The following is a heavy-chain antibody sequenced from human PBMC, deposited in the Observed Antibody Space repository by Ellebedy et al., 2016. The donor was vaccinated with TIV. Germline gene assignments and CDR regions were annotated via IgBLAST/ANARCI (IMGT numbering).Heavy chain of an antibody. Sequence: GGSLRLSXAASGFSFSDYYMSWIRQAPGKGLEWVSYISSSGNMMYYADSVKGRFTISRDNAKNSLYLQMNSLRADDTAVYYCANPREVVGGNRSWGQGTLVTVSS. D-gene: IGHD4-23*01. CDR1: GFSFSDYY. CDR3: ANPREVVGGNRS. J-gene: IGHJ5*02. CDR2: ISSSGNMM. V-gene: IGHV3-11*01.